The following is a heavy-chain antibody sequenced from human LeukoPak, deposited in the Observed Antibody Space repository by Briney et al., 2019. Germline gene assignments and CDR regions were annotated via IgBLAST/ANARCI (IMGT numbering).Heavy chain of an antibody. D-gene: IGHD2-2*01. V-gene: IGHV4-34*01. CDR2: ISQSGSI. CDR1: GGSFSEYY. J-gene: IGHJ3*02. Sequence: SETLSLTCAVYGGSFSEYYWSWIRQSPGKGLEWIAEISQSGSINYNPSLKSRVTISVDASKKQSPLTMSSVTAADTAMYYCARVPTGRNVVAAAARMGWNGAFDIWGQGTMVTVSS. CDR3: ARVPTGRNVVAAAARMGWNGAFDI.